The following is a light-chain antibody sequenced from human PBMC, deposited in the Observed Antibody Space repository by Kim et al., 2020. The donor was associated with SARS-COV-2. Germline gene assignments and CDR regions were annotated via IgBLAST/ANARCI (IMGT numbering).Light chain of an antibody. CDR2: KVS. CDR1: QGLVYSDGNIY. CDR3: MQGTHWPFT. Sequence: PAYISCKSSQGLVYSDGNIYLNWFHQRPGQSPRRLINKVSNRDSGVPDRFSGSGSGTDFTLHISRVEAEDVGIFYCMQGTHWPFTFGPGTKVDIK. V-gene: IGKV2-30*01. J-gene: IGKJ3*01.